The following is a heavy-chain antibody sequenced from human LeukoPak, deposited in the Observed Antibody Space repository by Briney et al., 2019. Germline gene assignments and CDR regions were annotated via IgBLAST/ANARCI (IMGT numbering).Heavy chain of an antibody. CDR1: GYTFTDYF. CDR2: INPKSGGT. V-gene: IGHV1-2*02. J-gene: IGHJ6*03. CDR3: ARGSEVVPAGAYYYYYYMDV. Sequence: ASVKVSCKASGYTFTDYFMNWVRQAPGQGLEWMGWINPKSGGTVYAQKFQGRVTMTEDTSTDTAYMELSSLRSEDAAVYYCARGSEVVPAGAYYYYYYMDVWGKGTTVTISS. D-gene: IGHD2-2*01.